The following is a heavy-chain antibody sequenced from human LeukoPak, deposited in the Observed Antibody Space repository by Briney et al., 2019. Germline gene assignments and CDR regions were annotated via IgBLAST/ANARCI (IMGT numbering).Heavy chain of an antibody. D-gene: IGHD2-2*01. J-gene: IGHJ4*02. CDR3: AREGPSAMGPPDY. V-gene: IGHV1-46*01. CDR2: INPTGGST. Sequence: ASVKVSCKASGYTFTNYYIYWVRQAPGQGLEWMGMINPTGGSTNYAQKFQGRITVTRVTFTSTVYMEVSSLRSEDTAVYYCAREGPSAMGPPDYWGQGTLVTVSS. CDR1: GYTFTNYY.